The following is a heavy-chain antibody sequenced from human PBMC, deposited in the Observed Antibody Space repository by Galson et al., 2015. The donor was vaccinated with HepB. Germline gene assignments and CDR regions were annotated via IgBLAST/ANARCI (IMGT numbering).Heavy chain of an antibody. J-gene: IGHJ4*02. CDR3: ARDGDTSGHYGIFDY. Sequence: SLRLSCAASGFTFSSYGIHWVRQAPGKGLEWVSVIWYHGRDQYYADSVTGRFTVSRDQSKNTVYLQMNSLRAEDTGLYFCARDGDTSGHYGIFDYWGQGALVTDTS. CDR1: GFTFSSYG. V-gene: IGHV3-33*01. CDR2: IWYHGRDQ. D-gene: IGHD3-22*01.